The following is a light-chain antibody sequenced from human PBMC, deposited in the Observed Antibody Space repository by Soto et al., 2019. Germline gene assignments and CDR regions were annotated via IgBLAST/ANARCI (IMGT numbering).Light chain of an antibody. CDR3: QQYNSYWT. J-gene: IGKJ1*01. CDR2: KAS. V-gene: IGKV1-5*03. Sequence: DIPMTQSPSTLSASVGDRVTITCRASQSISSWLAWYQQKPGKAPKLLIYKASSLESGVPSRLSGSGSGTEFTLTISSLQPDDFATYYCQQYNSYWTFGQGTKVDIK. CDR1: QSISSW.